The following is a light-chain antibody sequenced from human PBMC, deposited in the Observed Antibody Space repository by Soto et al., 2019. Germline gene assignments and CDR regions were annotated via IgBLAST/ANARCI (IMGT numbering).Light chain of an antibody. CDR2: EVS. CDR1: SSDVGGYNY. V-gene: IGLV2-14*01. CDR3: SSYTRSSTSCV. J-gene: IGLJ1*01. Sequence: QSVLTQPACVSVSPGQSITISCTGTSSDVGGYNYVSWYQQHPGKAPKLMIYEVSNRPSRVSNRFSGSKSGNTASLTISGLQAEDEADYYCSSYTRSSTSCVFGTGTKVTVL.